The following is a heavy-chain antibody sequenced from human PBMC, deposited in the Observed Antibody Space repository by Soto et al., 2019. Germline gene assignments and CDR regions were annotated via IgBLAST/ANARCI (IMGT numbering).Heavy chain of an antibody. CDR1: GGTFSSYA. Sequence: SVKVSCKASGGTFSSYAISWVRQAPGQGLEWMGGIIPIFGTANYAQKFQGRVTITADESTSTAYMELSSLRSEDTAVYYCARLLEYDFWSGPDYWGQGTLVTVSS. V-gene: IGHV1-69*13. D-gene: IGHD3-3*01. CDR2: IIPIFGTA. CDR3: ARLLEYDFWSGPDY. J-gene: IGHJ4*02.